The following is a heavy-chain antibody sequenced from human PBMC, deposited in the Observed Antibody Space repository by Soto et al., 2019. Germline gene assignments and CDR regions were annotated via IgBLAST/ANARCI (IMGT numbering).Heavy chain of an antibody. D-gene: IGHD4-4*01. CDR3: AKDLRNYSNFIFDY. J-gene: IGHJ4*02. CDR2: ISGSGGST. Sequence: GGSLRLSCAASGFTFSSYAMSWVRQAPGKGLEWVSAISGSGGSTYYADSMKGRFTISRDNSKNTLYLQMNSLRAEDTAVYYCAKDLRNYSNFIFDYWGQGTLVTVSS. CDR1: GFTFSSYA. V-gene: IGHV3-23*01.